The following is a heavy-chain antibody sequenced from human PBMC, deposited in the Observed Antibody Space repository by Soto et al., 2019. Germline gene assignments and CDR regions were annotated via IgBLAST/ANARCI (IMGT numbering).Heavy chain of an antibody. CDR3: AKAKSAYGSLDH. CDR2: LYYGRSA. J-gene: IGHJ4*02. D-gene: IGHD4-17*01. V-gene: IGHV4-59*01. CDR1: GDSISSYY. Sequence: SETLSLTCAVSGDSISSYYCMWIRQPPGKGLESIGYLYYGRSANYNPSLKSRVTLSVDTSKNQCSLTLSSVTAADTAVYYCAKAKSAYGSLDHWGQGTLVTVSS.